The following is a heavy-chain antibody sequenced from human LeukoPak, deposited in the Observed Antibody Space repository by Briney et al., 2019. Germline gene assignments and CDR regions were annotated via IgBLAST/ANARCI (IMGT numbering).Heavy chain of an antibody. Sequence: GGSLRLSCAASGFTFSSYAMSWVRQAPGKGLEWVSAISGSGGSTNYADSVKGRFTISRDNSKNTLYLQMNSLRAEDTAVYYCAKGSGYDTDFDYWGQGTLVSVSS. J-gene: IGHJ4*02. CDR2: ISGSGGST. CDR3: AKGSGYDTDFDY. D-gene: IGHD5-12*01. CDR1: GFTFSSYA. V-gene: IGHV3-23*01.